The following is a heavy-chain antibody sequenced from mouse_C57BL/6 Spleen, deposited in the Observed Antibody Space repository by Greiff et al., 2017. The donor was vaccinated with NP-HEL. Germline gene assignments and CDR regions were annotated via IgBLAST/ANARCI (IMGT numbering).Heavy chain of an antibody. D-gene: IGHD1-1*01. V-gene: IGHV1-15*01. J-gene: IGHJ2*01. Sequence: VQLQHSGAELVRPGASVTLSCKASGYTFTDYEMHWVKQTPVHGLEWIGAIDPETGGTAYNQKFKGKAILTADKSSSTAYMELRSLTSEDSAVYYCTRSFTTVVAKEGYFDYWGQGTTLTVSS. CDR3: TRSFTTVVAKEGYFDY. CDR2: IDPETGGT. CDR1: GYTFTDYE.